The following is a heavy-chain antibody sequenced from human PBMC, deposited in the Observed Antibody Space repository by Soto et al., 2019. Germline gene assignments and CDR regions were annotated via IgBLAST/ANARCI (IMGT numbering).Heavy chain of an antibody. J-gene: IGHJ5*02. V-gene: IGHV4-39*01. D-gene: IGHD1-7*01. CDR2: IYYSGST. Sequence: SETLSLTCTVSGGSISSSSYYWGWIRQPPGKGLEWIGSIYYSGSTYYNPSLKSRVTISVDTSKNQFSLKLSSVTAADTAVYYCARHGNNWNYVMSLGWFDPWGQGTLVTVSS. CDR3: ARHGNNWNYVMSLGWFDP. CDR1: GGSISSSSYY.